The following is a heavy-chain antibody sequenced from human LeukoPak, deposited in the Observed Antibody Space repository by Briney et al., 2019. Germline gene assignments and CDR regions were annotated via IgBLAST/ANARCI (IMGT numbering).Heavy chain of an antibody. D-gene: IGHD3-10*01. V-gene: IGHV3-66*01. CDR3: ARENYYGSGSSYYYYGTDV. J-gene: IGHJ6*02. CDR1: GFTVSNNY. Sequence: GGSLRLSCAVSGFTVSNNYMSWVRQAPGKGLEWVSVIYSGGSTFYADSVKGRFTISRDNSKNTLYFQMNGLRAEDTAVYYCARENYYGSGSSYYYYGTDVWGQGTTVTVSS. CDR2: IYSGGST.